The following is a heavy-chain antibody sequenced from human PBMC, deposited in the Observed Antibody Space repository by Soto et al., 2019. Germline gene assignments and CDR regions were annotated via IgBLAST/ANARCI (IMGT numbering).Heavy chain of an antibody. CDR3: AHIMITYGGVIGLDAFDN. CDR2: IYWDDDR. CDR1: GFSLNTRGVG. V-gene: IGHV2-5*02. J-gene: IGHJ3*02. Sequence: SGPTLVNPTQTLTLTCTFSGFSLNTRGVGVGWIRQPPGKALEWLAVIYWDDDRRYSPSLNSRLTITKDPSRNQVVLTMTNMDPVDTATYYCAHIMITYGGVIGLDAFDNWGQGTMVTVSS. D-gene: IGHD3-16*02.